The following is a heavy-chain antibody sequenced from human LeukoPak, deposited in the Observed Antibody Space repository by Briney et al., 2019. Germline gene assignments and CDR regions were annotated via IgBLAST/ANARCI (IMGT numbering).Heavy chain of an antibody. CDR1: GGSFSGYY. CDR2: INHSGST. V-gene: IGHV4-34*01. Sequence: ASETLSLTCAVYGGSFSGYYWSWIRQPPGKGLEWIGEINHSGSTNYNPSLKSRVTISVDTSKNQFSLKLSSVTAADTAVYYCARQYSGSLREWGQGTLVTVSS. CDR3: ARQYSGSLRE. D-gene: IGHD1-26*01. J-gene: IGHJ4*02.